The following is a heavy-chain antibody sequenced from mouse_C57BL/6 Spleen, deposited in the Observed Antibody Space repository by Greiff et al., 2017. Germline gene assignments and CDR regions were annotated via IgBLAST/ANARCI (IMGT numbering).Heavy chain of an antibody. Sequence: EVQVVESGGGLVQPGGSLSLSCAASGFTFTDYYMSWVRQPPGQALEWLGFIRNKANGYTTEYSASVKGRFTISRDTSQSILYLQMNALRAEDSATYYCARYSYYGSSYYVDYWGQGTTLTVSS. CDR1: GFTFTDYY. D-gene: IGHD1-1*01. V-gene: IGHV7-3*01. CDR2: IRNKANGYTT. J-gene: IGHJ2*01. CDR3: ARYSYYGSSYYVDY.